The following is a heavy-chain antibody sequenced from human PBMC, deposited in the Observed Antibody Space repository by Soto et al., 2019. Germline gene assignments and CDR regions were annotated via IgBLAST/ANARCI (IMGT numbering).Heavy chain of an antibody. CDR1: GFAVSSNF. J-gene: IGHJ5*02. CDR2: IYSGGST. CDR3: ARATMIGSLSS. D-gene: IGHD3-22*01. V-gene: IGHV3-66*01. Sequence: EVQLVESGGGLVQPGGSLRLSCAASGFAVSSNFMSWVRQAPGKGLEWVSVIYSGGSTYYADSVKGRFTISRDNSENTLYLQMNSLRAEDTAIYYCARATMIGSLSSWVQGTLVTVSS.